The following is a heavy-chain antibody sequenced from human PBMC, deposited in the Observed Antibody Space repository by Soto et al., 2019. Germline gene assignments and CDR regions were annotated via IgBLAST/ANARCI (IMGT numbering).Heavy chain of an antibody. J-gene: IGHJ4*02. V-gene: IGHV3-7*05. Sequence: GGSLRLSCVASGFTFSSYWMTWVRQAPGKGLEWVANIKQDGSEKYYVDSVKGRFTSSRDNAKNSLYLQMDSLRVEDTAVYYCATYCSSTSCRAFWGQGTLVTVSS. D-gene: IGHD2-2*01. CDR1: GFTFSSYW. CDR2: IKQDGSEK. CDR3: ATYCSSTSCRAF.